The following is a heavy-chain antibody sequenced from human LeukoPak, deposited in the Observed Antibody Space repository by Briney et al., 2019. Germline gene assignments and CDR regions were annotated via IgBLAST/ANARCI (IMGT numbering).Heavy chain of an antibody. D-gene: IGHD6-13*01. J-gene: IGHJ6*02. CDR1: GYTFTSYG. V-gene: IGHV1-46*01. Sequence: ASVKVSCKASGYTFTSYGISWVRQAPGQGLEWMGIINPSGGSTSYAQKFQGRVTMTRDTSTSTVYMELSSLRSEDTAVYYCAEGMNYYGMDVWGQGTTVTVSS. CDR2: INPSGGST. CDR3: AEGMNYYGMDV.